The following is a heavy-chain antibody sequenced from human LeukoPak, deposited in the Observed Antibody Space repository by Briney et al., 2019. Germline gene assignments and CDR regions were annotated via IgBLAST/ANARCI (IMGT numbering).Heavy chain of an antibody. J-gene: IGHJ4*02. CDR1: GYTFTSYG. CDR3: ARDLREYYDFWSGYYDY. CDR2: ISAYNGNT. D-gene: IGHD3-3*01. Sequence: ASVKVSCKASGYTFTSYGISWVRQAPGQGLEWMGWISAYNGNTNYAQKLQGRVTMTTDTSTSTAYMELRSLRSDDTAVYYCARDLREYYDFWSGYYDYWGQGTLVTVSS. V-gene: IGHV1-18*01.